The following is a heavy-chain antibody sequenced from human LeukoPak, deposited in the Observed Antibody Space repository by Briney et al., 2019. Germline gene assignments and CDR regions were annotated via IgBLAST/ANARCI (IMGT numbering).Heavy chain of an antibody. J-gene: IGHJ3*02. CDR3: ARYMGTQKEWIQLWLPPNDAFDI. Sequence: PSETLSLTCTVSGGSISSGSYYWSWIRQPAGKGLEWIGRIYTSGSTNYNPSLKSRVTISVDPSKNQFSLKLSSVTAADTAVYYCARYMGTQKEWIQLWLPPNDAFDIWGQGTMVTVSS. V-gene: IGHV4-61*02. CDR2: IYTSGST. CDR1: GGSISSGSYY. D-gene: IGHD5-18*01.